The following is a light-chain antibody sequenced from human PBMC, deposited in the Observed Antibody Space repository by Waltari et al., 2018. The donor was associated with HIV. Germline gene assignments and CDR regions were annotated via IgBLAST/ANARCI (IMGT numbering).Light chain of an antibody. CDR3: QQLNSFPHT. CDR2: AAS. Sequence: DIQLTQSPSFLSASVGDRVTITCRAGQDISSYLAWYQQKPGKAPKLLIYAASTFQNGVPSRFSGSGSGTEFTLTISSPQPEDFATYYCQQLNSFPHTFGQGTELEI. V-gene: IGKV1-9*01. J-gene: IGKJ2*01. CDR1: QDISSY.